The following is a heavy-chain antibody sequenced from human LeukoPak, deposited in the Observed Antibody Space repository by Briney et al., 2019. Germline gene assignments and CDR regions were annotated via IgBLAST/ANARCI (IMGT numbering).Heavy chain of an antibody. Sequence: GTSLRLSCAASGFTFSSYTMHWVRQAPGKGLEWVAHISYNGSKKYYADSVKGRFTISRDNSKNTLYLQMNSLRAEDTAVYYCARGLHYYYYGMDGWGQGTTVTVS. CDR1: GFTFSSYT. J-gene: IGHJ6*02. D-gene: IGHD3-10*01. CDR3: ARGLHYYYYGMDG. CDR2: ISYNGSKK. V-gene: IGHV3-30-3*01.